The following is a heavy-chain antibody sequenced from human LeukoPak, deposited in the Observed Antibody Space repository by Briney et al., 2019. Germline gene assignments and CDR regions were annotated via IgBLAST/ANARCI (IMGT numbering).Heavy chain of an antibody. V-gene: IGHV3-21*04. D-gene: IGHD4/OR15-4a*01. CDR3: VRRAGAYSHPYDY. CDR1: GFTFSSYS. Sequence: GGSLRLSCAASGFTFSSYSMNWVRQAPGKGLEWVSSIRSSSSFIYYADSVKGRFTISRDNAKNSLYLQMNSLRAEDTAVYYCVRRAGAYSHPYDYWGQGTLVTVSS. J-gene: IGHJ4*02. CDR2: IRSSSSFI.